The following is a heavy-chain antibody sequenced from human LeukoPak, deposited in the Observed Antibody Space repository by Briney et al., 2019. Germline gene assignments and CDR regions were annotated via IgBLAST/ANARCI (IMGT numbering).Heavy chain of an antibody. V-gene: IGHV3-30*18. D-gene: IGHD2-15*01. CDR3: AKGLVAAAPWGYYHYGLDV. J-gene: IGHJ6*02. Sequence: PGRSLRLSCAASGFTFSSYGMHWVRQAPGKGLEWVALISYDGTNKYYADSVTGRFTISRDNSKNTLYLQMNSLRPEDTAVYYCAKGLVAAAPWGYYHYGLDVWGQGTTVTVSS. CDR2: ISYDGTNK. CDR1: GFTFSSYG.